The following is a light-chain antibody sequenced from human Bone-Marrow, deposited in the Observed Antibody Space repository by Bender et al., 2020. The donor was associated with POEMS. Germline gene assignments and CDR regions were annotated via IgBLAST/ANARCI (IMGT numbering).Light chain of an antibody. CDR3: QSYDGSQSAWV. CDR1: SSNIGAAYD. Sequence: QSVLAQPPSVSGAPGQRVTISCTGLSSNIGAAYDVHWYQHLPGAGPKLLIYANSLRPSGVPDRFSGSKSGTSASLAITGLQAEDEADYYCQSYDGSQSAWVFGGGTKLTVL. V-gene: IGLV1-40*01. CDR2: ANS. J-gene: IGLJ3*02.